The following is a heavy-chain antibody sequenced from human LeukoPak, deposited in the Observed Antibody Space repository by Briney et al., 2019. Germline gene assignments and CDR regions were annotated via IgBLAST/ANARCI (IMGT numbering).Heavy chain of an antibody. CDR1: GGSISNYY. CDR2: ISSTGST. Sequence: PSETLSLTCSVSGGSISNYYWSWVRQPAGEGLEWIGRISSTGSTNYNPSLKSRVTMSVDTSKNQFSLKLTSVTAADTAVFYCARRGKTGYFDYWGQGTLVTVSS. J-gene: IGHJ4*02. V-gene: IGHV4-4*07. CDR3: ARRGKTGYFDY. D-gene: IGHD3-10*01.